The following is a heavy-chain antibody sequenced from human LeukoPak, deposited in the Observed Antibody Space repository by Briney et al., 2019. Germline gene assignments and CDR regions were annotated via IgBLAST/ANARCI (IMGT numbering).Heavy chain of an antibody. Sequence: ASVKVSCKASGGAFSSYGITWVRQAPGQGPEWMGRIIPILDMADYAQNFRGRVTITADKSTRTAYMELTRLRSDDTAVYYCARVGATGTTSPFDYWGQGTLVTVSS. V-gene: IGHV1-69*04. CDR2: IIPILDMA. CDR1: GGAFSSYG. CDR3: ARVGATGTTSPFDY. J-gene: IGHJ4*02. D-gene: IGHD1-1*01.